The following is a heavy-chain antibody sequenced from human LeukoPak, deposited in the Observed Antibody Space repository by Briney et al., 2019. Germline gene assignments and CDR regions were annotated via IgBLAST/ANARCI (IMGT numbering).Heavy chain of an antibody. D-gene: IGHD5-18*01. Sequence: SVKDSCKASGGTFSSYAISWVRQAPGQGLEWMGGIIPIFGTANYAQKFQGRVTITADESTSTAYMELSSLRSEDTAVYYCARTDTAMVNAWFDPWGQGTLVTVSS. CDR2: IIPIFGTA. CDR1: GGTFSSYA. CDR3: ARTDTAMVNAWFDP. J-gene: IGHJ5*02. V-gene: IGHV1-69*13.